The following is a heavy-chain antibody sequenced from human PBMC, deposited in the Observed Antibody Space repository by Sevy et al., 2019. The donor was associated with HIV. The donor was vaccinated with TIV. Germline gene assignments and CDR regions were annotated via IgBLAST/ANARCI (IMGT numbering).Heavy chain of an antibody. V-gene: IGHV3-49*04. CDR3: TRWSGSQSIFDY. CDR1: GFTFGDYC. CDR2: FKSKAHGGTA. Sequence: GGSLRLSCATSGFTFGDYCMSWVRQAPGKGLEWISFFKSKAHGGTAENAASVKDRFTISRDDSKGIAYLQMNNLKTEDTAVYFCTRWSGSQSIFDYWGQGTLVTVSS. D-gene: IGHD1-26*01. J-gene: IGHJ4*02.